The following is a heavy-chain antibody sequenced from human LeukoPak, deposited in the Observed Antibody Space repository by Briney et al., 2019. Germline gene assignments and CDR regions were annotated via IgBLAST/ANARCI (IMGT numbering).Heavy chain of an antibody. CDR3: ASPRGVAAAGTLDAFDI. CDR2: IIPGSGT. J-gene: IGHJ3*02. Sequence: SVKVSCKASGGTFSSYAISWVRQAPGQGLEWMGVIIPGSGTNYVDNLQGRLTITADESTNTAYMELRSLRSDDTAVYYCASPRGVAAAGTLDAFDIWGQGTMVTVSS. CDR1: GGTFSSYA. D-gene: IGHD6-13*01. V-gene: IGHV1-69*01.